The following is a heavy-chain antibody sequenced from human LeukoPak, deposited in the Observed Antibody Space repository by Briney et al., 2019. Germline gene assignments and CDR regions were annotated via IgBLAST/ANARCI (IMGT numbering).Heavy chain of an antibody. J-gene: IGHJ4*02. D-gene: IGHD2-15*01. V-gene: IGHV3-7*01. CDR1: GFTFSSYW. Sequence: GGSLRLSCAASGFTFSSYWMSWVRQAPRKGLEWVANIKQDGSEKYYVDSVKGRFTISRDNAKNSLYLQMNSLRAEDTAVYYCAREGSLSTFDYWGQGTLVTVSS. CDR3: AREGSLSTFDY. CDR2: IKQDGSEK.